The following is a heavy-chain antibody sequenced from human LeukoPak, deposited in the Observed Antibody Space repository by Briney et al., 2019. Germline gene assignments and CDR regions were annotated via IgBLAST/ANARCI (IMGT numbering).Heavy chain of an antibody. CDR3: AGNSGSYYGSLGPDY. Sequence: ASVKVSCKASGYTFTSYYMHWVRQAPGQGLEWMGIINPSGGSTSYAQKFQGRVTMTRDMSTSTVYMELSSLRSEDTAVYYCAGNSGSYYGSLGPDYWGQGTLVTVSS. D-gene: IGHD1-26*01. CDR2: INPSGGST. CDR1: GYTFTSYY. V-gene: IGHV1-46*01. J-gene: IGHJ4*02.